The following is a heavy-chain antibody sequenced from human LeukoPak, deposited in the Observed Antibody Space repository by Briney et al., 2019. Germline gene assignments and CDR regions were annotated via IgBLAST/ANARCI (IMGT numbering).Heavy chain of an antibody. V-gene: IGHV1-3*01. CDR3: ARSLTPVLLWFGEYQGSWFDP. D-gene: IGHD3-10*01. CDR2: INAGNGNT. CDR1: GYTFTRHA. J-gene: IGHJ5*02. Sequence: ASVKVSCKASGYTFTRHAMHWVRQAPGQRLEWMGWINAGNGNTKYSQKFLGRVTISRDTSASTAYMELSSLRSEDTAVYYCARSLTPVLLWFGEYQGSWFDPWGQGTLVTVSS.